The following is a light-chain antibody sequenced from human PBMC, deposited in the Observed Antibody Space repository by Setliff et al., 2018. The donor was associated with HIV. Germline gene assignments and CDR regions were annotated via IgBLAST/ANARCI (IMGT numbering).Light chain of an antibody. CDR1: QSVGAW. V-gene: IGKV1-5*03. CDR3: QQYNSYSWT. J-gene: IGKJ1*01. CDR2: KAS. Sequence: DIQMTQSPSTLSASVGDRVTITCRASQSVGAWLAWYQQKPGKPPNLLIYKASSLESGVPSRFSGGGSGTEFTLTISSLQADDFATYYCQQYNSYSWTFGQGTKVDIK.